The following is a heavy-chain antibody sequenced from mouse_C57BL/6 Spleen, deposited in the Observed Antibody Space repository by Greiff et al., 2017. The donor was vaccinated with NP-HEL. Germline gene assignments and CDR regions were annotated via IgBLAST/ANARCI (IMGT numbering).Heavy chain of an antibody. CDR2: IDPENGDT. D-gene: IGHD1-1*01. J-gene: IGHJ2*01. Sequence: EVQLQQSGAELVRPGASVKLSCTASGFNIKDDYMHWVKQRPEQGLEWIGWIDPENGDTEYASKFQGKATITADTSSNTAYLQLSSLTSEDSAVYYCARWGTTVPVDYWGQGTTLTVSS. CDR1: GFNIKDDY. CDR3: ARWGTTVPVDY. V-gene: IGHV14-4*01.